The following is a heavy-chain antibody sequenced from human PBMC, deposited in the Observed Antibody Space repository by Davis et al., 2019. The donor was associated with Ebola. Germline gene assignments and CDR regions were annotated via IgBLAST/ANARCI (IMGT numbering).Heavy chain of an antibody. Sequence: PGGSLRLSCAASGFTFSSYSMNWVRQAPGKGLEWVSSISSSSSYIYYADSVKGRFTISRDNAKNSLYLQMNSLRAEDTAVYYCARDRMVRGEGDYWGQGTLVTVSS. V-gene: IGHV3-21*01. J-gene: IGHJ4*02. CDR3: ARDRMVRGEGDY. CDR2: ISSSSSYI. CDR1: GFTFSSYS. D-gene: IGHD3-10*01.